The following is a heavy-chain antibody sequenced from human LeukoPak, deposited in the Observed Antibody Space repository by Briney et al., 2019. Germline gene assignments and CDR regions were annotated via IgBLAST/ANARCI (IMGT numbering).Heavy chain of an antibody. V-gene: IGHV1-46*01. CDR1: GYTFTAYY. J-gene: IGHJ6*02. Sequence: GASVKVSCKASGYTFTAYYMHWVRQAPGQGLEWMGIINPSGGSTSYAQKFQGRVTMTRDTPTSTVYMELSSLRSEDTAVYYCARDKVESYYPPFYYYGMDVWGQGTTVTVSS. D-gene: IGHD1-26*01. CDR3: ARDKVESYYPPFYYYGMDV. CDR2: INPSGGST.